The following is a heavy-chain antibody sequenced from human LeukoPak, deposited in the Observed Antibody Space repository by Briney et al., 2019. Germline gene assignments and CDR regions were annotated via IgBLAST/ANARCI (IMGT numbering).Heavy chain of an antibody. V-gene: IGHV3-74*01. CDR1: GFTFINYW. CDR3: ARGSSGNKFDY. CDR2: IITDGSVT. D-gene: IGHD3-3*01. J-gene: IGHJ4*02. Sequence: GSLRLSCAASGFTFINYWMHWVRQAPGEGLVWVSRIITDGSVTSYADSVKGRFTISRDNAKNTLYLQMNSLRAEDTAVYYCARGSSGNKFDYWGQGTLVTVSS.